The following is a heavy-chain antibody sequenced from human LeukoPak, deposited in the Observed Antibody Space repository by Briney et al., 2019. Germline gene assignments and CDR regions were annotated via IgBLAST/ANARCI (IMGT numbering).Heavy chain of an antibody. J-gene: IGHJ4*02. V-gene: IGHV4-59*08. CDR1: GGSISSYY. CDR2: IYYSGST. D-gene: IGHD2-2*01. CDR3: ARVVVPAAHLYYFDY. Sequence: KPSETLSLTCTLSGGSISSYYWSWIRQPPGKGLEWNGYIYYSGSTNYNPPLKTRVTTSVDTSKNQFSLKLRSVTAADTAVYYCARVVVPAAHLYYFDYWGQGTLVTVSS.